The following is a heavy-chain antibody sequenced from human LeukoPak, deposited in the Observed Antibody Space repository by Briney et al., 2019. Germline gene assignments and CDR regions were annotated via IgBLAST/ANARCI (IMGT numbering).Heavy chain of an antibody. J-gene: IGHJ5*02. CDR2: INPSGGST. V-gene: IGHV1-46*01. D-gene: IGHD6-13*01. Sequence: GASVKVSCKASGYTFTSYYMHWVRQAPGQGLEWMGIINPSGGSTSYAQKFQGRVTMTRDTSTSTVYMELSSLRSEDTAVYYCARAYRIAAAGNGFDPWGQGTLVTVSS. CDR3: ARAYRIAAAGNGFDP. CDR1: GYTFTSYY.